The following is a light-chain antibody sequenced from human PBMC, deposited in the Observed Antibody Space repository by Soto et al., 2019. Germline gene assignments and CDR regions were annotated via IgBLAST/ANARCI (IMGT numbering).Light chain of an antibody. V-gene: IGKV3-15*01. CDR2: GAS. Sequence: EIVMTQSPATLSVSPGERATLSCRASQSVSSNLAWYQQKPGQAPRLFIYGASTRATGIPGRFSGSGSGTEFTLTISSLQSEDFAVYYCQQYNNWPPWTFGQGTKVEIK. J-gene: IGKJ1*01. CDR3: QQYNNWPPWT. CDR1: QSVSSN.